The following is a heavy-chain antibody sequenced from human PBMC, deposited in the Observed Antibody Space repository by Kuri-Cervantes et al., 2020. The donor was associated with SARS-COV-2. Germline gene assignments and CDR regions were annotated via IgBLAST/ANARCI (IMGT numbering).Heavy chain of an antibody. V-gene: IGHV4-59*01. CDR3: ARVYYDSSGYYEVRYFDY. D-gene: IGHD3-22*01. J-gene: IGHJ4*02. Sequence: GSLRLSCTVSGGSISSYYWSWIRQPPGKGLEWIGYIYYSGSTNYNPSLKSRVTISVDTSKNQFSLKPSSVTAADTAVYYCARVYYDSSGYYEVRYFDYWGQGTLVTVSS. CDR1: GGSISSYY. CDR2: IYYSGST.